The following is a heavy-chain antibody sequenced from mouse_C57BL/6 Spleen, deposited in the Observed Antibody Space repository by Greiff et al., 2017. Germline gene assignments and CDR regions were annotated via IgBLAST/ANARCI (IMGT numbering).Heavy chain of an antibody. CDR1: GFTFSDYG. J-gene: IGHJ4*01. D-gene: IGHD2-4*01. V-gene: IGHV5-17*01. CDR3: ASWDYDIYAMDY. CDR2: ISSGSSTI. Sequence: EVKLMESGGGLVKPGGSLKLSCAASGFTFSDYGMHWVRQAPEKGLEWVAYISSGSSTIYYADTVKGRFTISRDNAKNTLFLQMTSLRSEDTAMYYCASWDYDIYAMDYWGQGTSVTVSS.